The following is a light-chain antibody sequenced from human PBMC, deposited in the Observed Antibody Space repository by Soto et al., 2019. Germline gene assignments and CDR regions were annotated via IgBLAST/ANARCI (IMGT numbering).Light chain of an antibody. Sequence: EIVLTQSPATLSLSPGERATLSCRASQSVSSYLAWYQQKPGQAPRLLIYDASNRATGIPARFSGSGSGTHFTRTISSLEPEDFAVYYCQQRSNSFGQGTRLEIK. CDR2: DAS. CDR3: QQRSNS. CDR1: QSVSSY. V-gene: IGKV3-11*01. J-gene: IGKJ5*01.